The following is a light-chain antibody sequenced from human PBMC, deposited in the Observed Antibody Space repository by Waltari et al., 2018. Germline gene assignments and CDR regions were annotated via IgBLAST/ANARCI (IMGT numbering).Light chain of an antibody. CDR2: ATS. J-gene: IGKJ5*01. V-gene: IGKV1-NL1*01. CDR3: QQYYSNPIT. CDR1: EDIVKS. Sequence: DVQLNHSPSSLSASMGDSVSLTCRATEDIVKSLAWYQQIPGKAPKLLVYATSRLGSGVPPRFSGSGSGTDYTLSITNLQPEDFGTYFCQQYYSNPITFGQGTRLEI.